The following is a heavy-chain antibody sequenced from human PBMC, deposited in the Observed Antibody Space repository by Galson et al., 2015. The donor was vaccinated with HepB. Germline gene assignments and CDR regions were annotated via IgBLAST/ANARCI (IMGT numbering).Heavy chain of an antibody. CDR2: ISSSGSTI. D-gene: IGHD2-2*01. CDR1: GFTFSDYY. V-gene: IGHV3-11*01. Sequence: SLRLSCAASGFTFSDYYMSWIRQAPGKGLEWVSYISSSGSTIYYADSVKGRFTISRDNAKNSLYLQMNSLRAEDTAVYYCAREVVPAADPPPQFDPWGQGTLVTVSS. CDR3: AREVVPAADPPPQFDP. J-gene: IGHJ5*02.